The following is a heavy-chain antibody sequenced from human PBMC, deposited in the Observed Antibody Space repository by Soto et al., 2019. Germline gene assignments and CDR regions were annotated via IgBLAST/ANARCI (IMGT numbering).Heavy chain of an antibody. CDR2: VNPSGGST. CDR3: AREENCSDGVCYSEYFQR. Sequence: QVQLVQSGAEVKKPGASVKVSCKASGYIFTAYSMHWVRQAPGQGLEWMGVVNPSGGSTNYAQKCRGRITMTRDTSTSTGYMDLSSLTSEDTAVYYCAREENCSDGVCYSEYFQRWGQGTLVTVSS. V-gene: IGHV1-46*01. CDR1: GYIFTAYS. D-gene: IGHD2-15*01. J-gene: IGHJ1*01.